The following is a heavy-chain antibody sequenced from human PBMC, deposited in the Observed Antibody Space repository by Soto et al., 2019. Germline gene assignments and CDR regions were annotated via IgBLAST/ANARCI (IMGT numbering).Heavy chain of an antibody. D-gene: IGHD2-21*01. V-gene: IGHV4-34*01. J-gene: IGHJ6*02. CDR3: ARAIPGPVPHYYYYGMDV. CDR2: INHSGST. CDR1: GGSFSGYY. Sequence: QVQLQQWGAGLLKPSETLSLTCAVYGGSFSGYYWSWIRQPPGKGLEWSGEINHSGSTNYNPSLKSRVTISVDTSKNQFSLKLSSVTAADTAVYYCARAIPGPVPHYYYYGMDVWGQGTTVTVSS.